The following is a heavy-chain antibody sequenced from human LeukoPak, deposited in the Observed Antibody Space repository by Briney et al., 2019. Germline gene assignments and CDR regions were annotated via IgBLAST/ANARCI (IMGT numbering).Heavy chain of an antibody. CDR1: GGTFSSYA. CDR3: ARDSRGPDGDSD. CDR2: IIPIFGTA. V-gene: IGHV1-69*13. J-gene: IGHJ4*02. Sequence: GASVKVSCKASGGTFSSYAISWVRQAPGQGLEWMGGIIPIFGTANYAQKSQGRVTITADESTSTAYMELCSLRSEDTAVYYCARDSRGPDGDSDWGQGTLVTVSS. D-gene: IGHD4-17*01.